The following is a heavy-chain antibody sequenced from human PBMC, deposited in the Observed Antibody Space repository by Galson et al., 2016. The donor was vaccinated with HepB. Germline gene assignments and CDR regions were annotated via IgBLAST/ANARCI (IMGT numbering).Heavy chain of an antibody. J-gene: IGHJ6*02. CDR3: AREPHGRTGDYYYYYGMDV. D-gene: IGHD3-10*01. CDR2: INPSGGT. CDR1: GYPFTRYY. V-gene: IGHV1-46*01. Sequence: SVKVSCKASGYPFTRYYLHWVRQAPGQAPEWMGVINPSGGTNSAQRFQGRVAMTRDTSTSTVYLDLSSLRFEDTALYYCAREPHGRTGDYYYYYGMDVWGQGTTVTVSS.